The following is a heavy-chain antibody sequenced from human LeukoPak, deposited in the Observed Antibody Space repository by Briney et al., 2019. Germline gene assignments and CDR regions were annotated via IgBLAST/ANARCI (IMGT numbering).Heavy chain of an antibody. D-gene: IGHD6-19*01. CDR1: GFTFSSYS. J-gene: IGHJ4*02. CDR2: ISSSSSYI. V-gene: IGHV3-21*01. CDR3: ARDHPGIAVAPFDY. Sequence: PGGSLRLSCAASGFTFSSYSMNWVRQAPGKGLEWVSSISSSSSYIYYADSVKGRFTISRDNAKNSLYLQMNSLRAEDTAVYYCARDHPGIAVAPFDYWGQGTLVTVSS.